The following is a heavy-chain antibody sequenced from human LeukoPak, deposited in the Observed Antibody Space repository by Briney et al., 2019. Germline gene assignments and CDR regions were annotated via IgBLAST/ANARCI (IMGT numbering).Heavy chain of an antibody. CDR1: GFTFSSYS. Sequence: PGGSLRLSCAASGFTFSSYSMNWVRQAPGKGLEWVSAISGSGGSTYYADSVKGRFTISRDNSKNTLYLQMNSLRAEDTAVYYCAKARSPDYYGSGSYYPPPYYFDYWGQGTLVTVSS. D-gene: IGHD3-10*01. J-gene: IGHJ4*02. CDR2: ISGSGGST. CDR3: AKARSPDYYGSGSYYPPPYYFDY. V-gene: IGHV3-23*01.